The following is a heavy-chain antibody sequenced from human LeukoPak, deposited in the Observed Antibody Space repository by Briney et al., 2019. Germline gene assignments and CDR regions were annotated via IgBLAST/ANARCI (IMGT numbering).Heavy chain of an antibody. CDR3: AREEALWFGELLDTTSRYGMDV. D-gene: IGHD3-10*01. J-gene: IGHJ6*02. Sequence: GASVKVSCKASGYTFTGYYMHWVRQAPGQGLEWMGWINPNSGGTNYAQKFQGWVTMTRDTSISTAYMELSRLRSDDTAVYYCAREEALWFGELLDTTSRYGMDVWGQGTTVTVSS. CDR2: INPNSGGT. CDR1: GYTFTGYY. V-gene: IGHV1-2*04.